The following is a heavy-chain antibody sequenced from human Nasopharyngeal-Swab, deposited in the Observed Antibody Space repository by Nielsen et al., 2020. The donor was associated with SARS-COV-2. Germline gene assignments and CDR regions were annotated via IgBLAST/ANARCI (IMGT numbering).Heavy chain of an antibody. V-gene: IGHV1-58*02. J-gene: IGHJ4*02. CDR2: IVVGSGNT. Sequence: SVKVSCKASGFTFTSSAMQWVRQARGQRLVWMGWIVVGSGNTNYAQKFQERVTITRDMSTSTAYMELSSLRSEDTAVYYCAADPRYDSSGYWLIFDYWGQGTLVTVSS. CDR3: AADPRYDSSGYWLIFDY. CDR1: GFTFTSSA. D-gene: IGHD3-22*01.